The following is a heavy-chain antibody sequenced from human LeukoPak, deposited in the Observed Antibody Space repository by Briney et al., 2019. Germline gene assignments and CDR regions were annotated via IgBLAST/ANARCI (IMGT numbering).Heavy chain of an antibody. CDR1: GFSIRSGGYY. CDR3: ARDTEEGWFDP. Sequence: SETLSLTCTVSGFSIRSGGYYWGWVRQQAGKGLEGIVYIYYSGSTYYTPSLKSRVTISVDTSKNQFSLKLSSVTAANTAVYYCARDTEEGWFDPWGQGTLVTVSS. V-gene: IGHV4-31*03. J-gene: IGHJ5*02. CDR2: IYYSGST.